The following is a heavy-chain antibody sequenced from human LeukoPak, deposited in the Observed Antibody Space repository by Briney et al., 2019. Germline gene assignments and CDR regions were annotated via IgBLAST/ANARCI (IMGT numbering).Heavy chain of an antibody. J-gene: IGHJ5*02. CDR3: ARGRVGALRRWFDP. CDR2: INHSGST. D-gene: IGHD1-26*01. Sequence: SETLSLTYAVYGGSFSGYYWSWIRQPPGKGLEWIGEINHSGSTNYNPSLKSRVTISLDTSKNQFSLKLTSVTAADTAVYYCARGRVGALRRWFDPWGQGTLVTVSS. V-gene: IGHV4-34*01. CDR1: GGSFSGYY.